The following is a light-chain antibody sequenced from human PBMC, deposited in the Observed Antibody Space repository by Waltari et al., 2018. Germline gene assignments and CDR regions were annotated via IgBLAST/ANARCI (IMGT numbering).Light chain of an antibody. CDR2: YDH. CDR1: NSNIGKNA. Sequence: QSVLTQPPSVSEAPRQRVTISCSGSNSNIGKNAVHWYQQPPGKAPTLLVYYDHPLPSGASDRFSGSKSGTSVSLAISGLQSDDEGDYYCAAWDDSLNGLVFGGGTKLTVL. V-gene: IGLV1-36*01. CDR3: AAWDDSLNGLV. J-gene: IGLJ3*02.